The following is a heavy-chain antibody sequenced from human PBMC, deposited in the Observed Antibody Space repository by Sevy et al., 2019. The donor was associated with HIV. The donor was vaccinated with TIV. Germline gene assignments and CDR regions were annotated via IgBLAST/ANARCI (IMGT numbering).Heavy chain of an antibody. V-gene: IGHV4-59*01. J-gene: IGHJ3*02. D-gene: IGHD3-22*01. CDR1: GGSIGRYY. Sequence: SETLSLTCTVSGGSIGRYYWSWIRQSPGRGLEWIGYIYYDGSTDNNSSLKSRVTISLDTSKNRFSLSLNSVTAADTAVYYCARDAGNYHDSSNYYYVYAFDIWGQGTLVTVSS. CDR2: IYYDGST. CDR3: ARDAGNYHDSSNYYYVYAFDI.